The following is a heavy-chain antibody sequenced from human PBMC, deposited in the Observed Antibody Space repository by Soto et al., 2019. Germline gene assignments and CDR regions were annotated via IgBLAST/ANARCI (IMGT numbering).Heavy chain of an antibody. CDR3: ARVTAKCGNWYDH. J-gene: IGHJ5*02. CDR1: GYTFTDDF. V-gene: IGHV1-2*02. Sequence: ASVKGLVKASGYTFTDDFRHWVRPAPGQGFGWMGWMNPKSRGTNYAQKFQGRVTITRDTSDSTAYMELRGLTSDDTAVYYCARVTAKCGNWYDHWGQGTQVTVSS. D-gene: IGHD5-18*01. CDR2: MNPKSRGT.